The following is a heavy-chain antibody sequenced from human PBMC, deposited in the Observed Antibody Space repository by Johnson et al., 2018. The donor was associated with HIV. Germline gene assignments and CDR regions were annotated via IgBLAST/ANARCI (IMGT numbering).Heavy chain of an antibody. CDR1: GFTFDDYA. CDR2: ISWNSGSI. D-gene: IGHD3-22*01. Sequence: VQLVESGGGLVQPGRSLRLSCAASGFTFDDYAMHWVRQAPGKGLEWVSGISWNSGSIAYADSVKGRFTISRDNSKNTLYLQMNSLRAEDTAVYYCAKDLSDSSGYHDAFDIWGQGTMVTVSS. V-gene: IGHV3-9*01. CDR3: AKDLSDSSGYHDAFDI. J-gene: IGHJ3*02.